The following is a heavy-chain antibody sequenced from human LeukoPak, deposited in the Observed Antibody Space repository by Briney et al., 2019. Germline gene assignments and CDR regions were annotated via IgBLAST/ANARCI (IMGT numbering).Heavy chain of an antibody. J-gene: IGHJ4*02. V-gene: IGHV4-39*01. CDR2: IYYSGST. CDR1: GGSISSSSYY. CDR3: ARRSTTPFDY. D-gene: IGHD1-1*01. Sequence: KPSETLSLTCTVSGGSISSSSYYWGWIRQPPGKGLEWIGSIYYSGSTYYNPSLKSRVTISVDTSKNQFSLKLSSVTAADTAVYYCARRSTTPFDYWGQGTLVTVSS.